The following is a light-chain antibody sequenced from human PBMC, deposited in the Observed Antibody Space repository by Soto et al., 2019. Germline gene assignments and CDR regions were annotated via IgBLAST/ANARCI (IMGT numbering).Light chain of an antibody. V-gene: IGKV1-5*03. CDR2: KAS. J-gene: IGKJ1*01. CDR1: QSISSW. CDR3: QQYNSYPVT. Sequence: DIHMTQSLSTLYASVGDRVPITYRASQSISSWLAWYQQKPGKAPKLLIYKASILESGVPSRFSGSGSGTEFTLTISSLQPDDFATYYCQQYNSYPVTFGQGTKVDIK.